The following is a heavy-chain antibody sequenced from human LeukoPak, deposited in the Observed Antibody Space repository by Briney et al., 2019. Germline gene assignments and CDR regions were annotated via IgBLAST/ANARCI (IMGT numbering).Heavy chain of an antibody. CDR2: INHSGST. J-gene: IGHJ4*02. V-gene: IGHV4-34*01. Sequence: PSETLSLTCAVYGGSFSGYYWSWIRKPPGKGLEWIGEINHSGSTNYNPSLKSRVTISVDTSKNQFSLKLSSVTAADTAVYYCARGRDYPYLFDYWGQGTLVTVSS. CDR1: GGSFSGYY. CDR3: ARGRDYPYLFDY. D-gene: IGHD4-17*01.